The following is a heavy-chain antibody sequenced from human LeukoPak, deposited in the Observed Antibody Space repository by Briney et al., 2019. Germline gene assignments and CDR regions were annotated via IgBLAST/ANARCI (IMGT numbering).Heavy chain of an antibody. Sequence: GGSLRLSCVASGFTFTNYNMNWVRQAPGKGLEWISYISGGSGTIYYADSVRGRFTVSRDNAKGSLWLQMDSLRVEDTAVYFCARLYGDWFDPWGPGTLVTVSS. CDR2: ISGGSGTI. V-gene: IGHV3-48*01. J-gene: IGHJ5*02. D-gene: IGHD4-17*01. CDR3: ARLYGDWFDP. CDR1: GFTFTNYN.